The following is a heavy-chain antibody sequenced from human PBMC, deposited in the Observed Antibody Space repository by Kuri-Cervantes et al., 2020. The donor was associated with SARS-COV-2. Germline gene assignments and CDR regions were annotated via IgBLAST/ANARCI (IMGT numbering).Heavy chain of an antibody. V-gene: IGHV1-69*13. CDR2: IIHIFATA. CDR1: GGTFSSSV. J-gene: IGHJ3*02. CDR3: ARSTPFRRLVVISQGGAFDI. Sequence: SVKVSCKASGGTFSSSVISWVRQAPGQGLEWMGGIIHIFATANYAQQFQGRVTITADQSTSTAYMELSSLRSEDTAVYYCARSTPFRRLVVISQGGAFDIWGQGTMVTVSS. D-gene: IGHD3-22*01.